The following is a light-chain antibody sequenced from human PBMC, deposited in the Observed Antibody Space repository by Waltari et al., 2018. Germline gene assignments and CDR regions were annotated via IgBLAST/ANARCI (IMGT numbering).Light chain of an antibody. Sequence: DIQLTQSPSFLSASVGDTVTITCRASQGINTYLAWYQQEPGKAPKLLIYPASTLQSGVPSRFSGSGSGAEFTLTISNLQPDDFATYYCQQCNTYSFGQGTRLEIK. CDR1: QGINTY. V-gene: IGKV1-9*01. J-gene: IGKJ2*01. CDR2: PAS. CDR3: QQCNTYS.